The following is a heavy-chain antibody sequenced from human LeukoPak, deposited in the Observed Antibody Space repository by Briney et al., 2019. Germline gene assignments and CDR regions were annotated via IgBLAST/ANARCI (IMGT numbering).Heavy chain of an antibody. V-gene: IGHV3-23*01. CDR3: AKRGGIGYYDSSGYDLY. Sequence: GGSLRLSCAASGFTFSSYSMNWVRQAPGKGLEWVSAISGSGGSTYYADSVKGRFTISRDNSKNTLYLQMNSLRAEDTAVYYCAKRGGIGYYDSSGYDLYWGQGTLVTVSS. J-gene: IGHJ4*02. CDR1: GFTFSSYS. CDR2: ISGSGGST. D-gene: IGHD3-22*01.